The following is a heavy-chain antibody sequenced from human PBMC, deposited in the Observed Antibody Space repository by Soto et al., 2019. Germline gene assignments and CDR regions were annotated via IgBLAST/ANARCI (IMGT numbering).Heavy chain of an antibody. CDR1: GFFFRSYT. V-gene: IGHV3-21*01. CDR3: ARVLSGYARTSQRGSDV. Sequence: GGSLRLSYAASGFFFRSYTVPWLRQAPGKGLEWIASINSLSTSKYYADSLKGRCTISRDNAKNSLFLQIDSLRAEDTAIYYCARVLSGYARTSQRGSDVWGQGT. CDR2: INSLSTSK. D-gene: IGHD3-22*01. J-gene: IGHJ6*02.